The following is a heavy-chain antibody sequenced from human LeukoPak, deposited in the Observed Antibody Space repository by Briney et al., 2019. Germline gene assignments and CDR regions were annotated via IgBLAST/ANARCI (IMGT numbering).Heavy chain of an antibody. V-gene: IGHV1-18*01. CDR3: ARDHKSDRDAFDI. J-gene: IGHJ3*02. CDR2: ISAYNGNT. CDR1: GYTFTSDG. Sequence: ASVKVSCKASGYTFTSDGSSGVRHAPRQGLEWMGWISAYNGNTNYAQKLQGRVTMTTDTSTSTAYMELRSLRSDDTAVYYCARDHKSDRDAFDIWGQGTMVTVSS.